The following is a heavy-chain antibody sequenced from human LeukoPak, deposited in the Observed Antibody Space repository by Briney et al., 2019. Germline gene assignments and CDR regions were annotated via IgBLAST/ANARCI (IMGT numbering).Heavy chain of an antibody. V-gene: IGHV1-2*02. D-gene: IGHD1-26*01. Sequence: ASVTVSCMASGYTFTGYYMHWVRQAPGQGLEWMGWINPNSGGPNYAQKFQGRVTMTRDTSISTAYMELSRLRSDDTAVYYCARERKLVGATVYYFDYWGQGTLVTVYS. CDR1: GYTFTGYY. CDR3: ARERKLVGATVYYFDY. CDR2: INPNSGGP. J-gene: IGHJ4*02.